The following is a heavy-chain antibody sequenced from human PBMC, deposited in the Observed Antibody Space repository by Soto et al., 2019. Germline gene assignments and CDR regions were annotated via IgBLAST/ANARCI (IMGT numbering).Heavy chain of an antibody. CDR2: TRSKANSYAT. D-gene: IGHD2-21*02. CDR1: GFTFSGSA. J-gene: IGHJ4*02. CDR3: TTPPGCGGDCYPN. V-gene: IGHV3-73*01. Sequence: PGGSLRLSCAASGFTFSGSAMHWVRQASGKGLEWVGRTRSKANSYATAYAASVKGRFTISRDDSKNTAYLQMNSLKTEDTAVYYCTTPPGCGGDCYPNWGQGTLVTVSS.